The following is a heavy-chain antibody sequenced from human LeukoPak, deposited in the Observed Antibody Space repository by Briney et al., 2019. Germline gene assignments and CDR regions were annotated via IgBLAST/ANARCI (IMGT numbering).Heavy chain of an antibody. CDR1: GLRFRHYG. Sequence: PGRSLRPSRAVSGLRFRHYGMHWVRQAPGKGLEGVGLIWSDGSNKYYGDSVKGRFTISRDNSKNTVYLQMNRLRGADTAVYYCATDYCGGDCYSSPWDYWGQGTLVTVSS. CDR3: ATDYCGGDCYSSPWDY. V-gene: IGHV3-33*01. D-gene: IGHD2-21*02. J-gene: IGHJ4*02. CDR2: IWSDGSNK.